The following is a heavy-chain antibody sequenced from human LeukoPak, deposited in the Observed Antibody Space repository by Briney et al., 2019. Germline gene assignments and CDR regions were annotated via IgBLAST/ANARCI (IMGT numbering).Heavy chain of an antibody. D-gene: IGHD6-13*01. CDR3: ARGVSSSWYLSTYYYMDV. Sequence: SETLSLTCAVYGGSFSGYYWSWIRQPPGKGLEWIGEINHSGSTNYNPSLKRRVTISVDTSKNQFSLKLSSVTAADTAVYYCARGVSSSWYLSTYYYMDVWGKGTTVTVSS. J-gene: IGHJ6*03. CDR2: INHSGST. CDR1: GGSFSGYY. V-gene: IGHV4-34*01.